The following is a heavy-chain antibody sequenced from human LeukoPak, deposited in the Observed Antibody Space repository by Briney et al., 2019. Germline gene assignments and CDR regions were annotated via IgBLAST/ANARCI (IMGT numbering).Heavy chain of an antibody. CDR2: IIPIFDTT. V-gene: IGHV1-69*06. J-gene: IGHJ4*02. D-gene: IGHD5-12*01. Sequence: GASVKVSCKASGGTFRSYGINWVRQASGQGLEWMGGIIPIFDTTNYAQKFQGRVTITADKSTSTAYMGLSSLTSDDTAVYYCARDGRGYSGYDFRYFDYWGQGTLVTVSS. CDR3: ARDGRGYSGYDFRYFDY. CDR1: GGTFRSYG.